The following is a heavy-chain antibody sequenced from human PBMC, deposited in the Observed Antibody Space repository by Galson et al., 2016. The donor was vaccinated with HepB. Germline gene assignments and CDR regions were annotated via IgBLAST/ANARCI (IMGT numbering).Heavy chain of an antibody. J-gene: IGHJ4*02. CDR1: GGSIESDDYH. D-gene: IGHD6-13*01. CDR2: VFTSGST. Sequence: TLSLTCTVSGGSIESDDYHWSWIRQPAGKGLEWLGRVFTSGSTNYSPSLKSRATISADTSTNQFSLNLRSVTAADTAVYFCARGEYPDGYFDSWGQGTRVTVSS. V-gene: IGHV4-61*02. CDR3: ARGEYPDGYFDS.